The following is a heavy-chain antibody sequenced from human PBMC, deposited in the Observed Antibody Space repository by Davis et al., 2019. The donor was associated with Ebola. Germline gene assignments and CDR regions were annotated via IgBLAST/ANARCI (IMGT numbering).Heavy chain of an antibody. CDR3: ARKRYDFWSGYLDY. Sequence: PSETLSLTCTVSGGSISSGSYYWSWIRHPAGKGLEWIGHIYTSGSTNYNPSPKSRVTISVDTSKNQFSLKLGSVTAADTAVYYCARKRYDFWSGYLDYWGQGTLVTVSS. V-gene: IGHV4-61*09. D-gene: IGHD3-3*01. J-gene: IGHJ4*02. CDR1: GGSISSGSYY. CDR2: IYTSGST.